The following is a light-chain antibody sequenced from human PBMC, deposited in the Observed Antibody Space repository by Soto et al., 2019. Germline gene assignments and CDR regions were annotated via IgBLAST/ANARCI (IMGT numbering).Light chain of an antibody. Sequence: EIVLTQSPGTLSLSPGERATISCRASQSVSSSYLAWYQQKPGQAPRLLIYAASSRATGIPDRFSGSGSGTDYTLTLSRLEPEDGAVYYCQQYGSSGTFGQGTKVDIK. CDR1: QSVSSSY. J-gene: IGKJ1*01. V-gene: IGKV3-20*01. CDR2: AAS. CDR3: QQYGSSGT.